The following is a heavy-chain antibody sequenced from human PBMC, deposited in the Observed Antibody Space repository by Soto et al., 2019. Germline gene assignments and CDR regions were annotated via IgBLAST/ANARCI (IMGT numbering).Heavy chain of an antibody. Sequence: EVQLLESGGGLVQPGGSLRLSCAASGFTFSSYAMSWVRQAPGKGLEWVSAISGSGGSTYYADSVKGRFTISRDNSKNTLYLQMNSLRDEDTAVYYCARDWVDSDYYYYGMDVWGQGTTVTVSS. CDR2: ISGSGGST. CDR3: ARDWVDSDYYYYGMDV. D-gene: IGHD3-16*01. V-gene: IGHV3-23*01. J-gene: IGHJ6*02. CDR1: GFTFSSYA.